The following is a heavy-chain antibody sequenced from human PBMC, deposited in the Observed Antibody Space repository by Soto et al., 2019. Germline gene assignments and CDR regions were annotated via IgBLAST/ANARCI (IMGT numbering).Heavy chain of an antibody. CDR1: DGSISIGGYY. J-gene: IGHJ5*02. Sequence: PSETLTVTCTFSDGSISIGGYYWSWIRQHPGKGLQWIGYIYYSGSTYYNPSLKSRVTISVDTSKNQFSLKLSSVTAADTAVYYCARALRQITMVRGVIKNWFDPWGQGTMVTVSS. CDR3: ARALRQITMVRGVIKNWFDP. D-gene: IGHD3-10*01. V-gene: IGHV4-31*03. CDR2: IYYSGST.